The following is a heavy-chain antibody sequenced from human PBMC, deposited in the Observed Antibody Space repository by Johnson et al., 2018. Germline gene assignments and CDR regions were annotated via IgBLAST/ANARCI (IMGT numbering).Heavy chain of an antibody. CDR1: GFNFDGSG. Sequence: EVQLVESGGVVVQFGGSLRLSCAASGFNFDGSGMHWVRQAPGKGLEWVSLINWDGGSTYYADSVKGRFTISRDNSKNSLYLQMNSLRPEDTALYYCANDKGSSGWTFDYWGQGTLVTVSS. V-gene: IGHV3-43D*03. CDR3: ANDKGSSGWTFDY. J-gene: IGHJ4*02. D-gene: IGHD6-19*01. CDR2: INWDGGST.